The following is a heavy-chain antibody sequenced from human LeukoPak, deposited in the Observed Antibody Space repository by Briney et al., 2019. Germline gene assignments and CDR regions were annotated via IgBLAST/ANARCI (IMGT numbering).Heavy chain of an antibody. D-gene: IGHD5-12*01. CDR1: GXTFSSYE. Sequence: GGSLRLSCAASGXTFSSYEMNWVRQAPGKGLEWVSYISSGSTIYYADSVRGRFTISRDNAKNSLYLQMNSLRAEDTAVYYCAREISGYDFGYWGQGTLVTVSS. CDR2: ISSGSTI. CDR3: AREISGYDFGY. V-gene: IGHV3-48*03. J-gene: IGHJ4*02.